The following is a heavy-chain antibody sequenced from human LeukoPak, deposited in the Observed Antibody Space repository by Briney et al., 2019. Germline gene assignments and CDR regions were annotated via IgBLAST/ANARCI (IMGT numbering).Heavy chain of an antibody. V-gene: IGHV1-69*05. D-gene: IGHD3-22*01. CDR1: GGTFSSYA. CDR3: ARGIHSYYYDSSGYYSYDY. CDR2: IIPIFGTA. Sequence: ASVKVSCKASGGTFSSYAISLVRQAPGQGLEWMGRIIPIFGTANYAQKFQGRVTITTDESTSTAYMELSSLRSEDTAVYYCARGIHSYYYDSSGYYSYDYWGQGTLVTVSS. J-gene: IGHJ4*02.